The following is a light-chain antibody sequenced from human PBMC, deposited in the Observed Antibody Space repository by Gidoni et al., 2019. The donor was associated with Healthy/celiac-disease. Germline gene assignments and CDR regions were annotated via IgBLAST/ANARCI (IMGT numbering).Light chain of an antibody. CDR1: SLRNYF. J-gene: IGLJ2*01. V-gene: IGLV3-19*01. CDR3: NCRDSSGYHLV. Sequence: SSELTQDPSVSVALGQTVRITCQGDSLRNYFASWYQQKPGQAPLLVMYGENHRLSGIPARFSGSSSGNTASLIIAGAQAEDEGDLYCNCRDSSGYHLVVGGGTRLTVL. CDR2: GEN.